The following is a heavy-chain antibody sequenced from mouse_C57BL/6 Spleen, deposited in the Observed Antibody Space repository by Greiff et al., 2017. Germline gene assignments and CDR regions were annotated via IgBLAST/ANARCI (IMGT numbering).Heavy chain of an antibody. V-gene: IGHV1-18*01. J-gene: IGHJ4*01. Sequence: VQLQQSGPELVKPGASVKIPCKASGYTFTDYNMDWVKQSHGKSLEWIGDINPNNGGTNYNQKFKGKATLTVDKSSSTAYMELRSLTAEDTAVYYCARGRGNDAMDYWGQGTSVTVSS. D-gene: IGHD2-1*01. CDR1: GYTFTDYN. CDR2: INPNNGGT. CDR3: ARGRGNDAMDY.